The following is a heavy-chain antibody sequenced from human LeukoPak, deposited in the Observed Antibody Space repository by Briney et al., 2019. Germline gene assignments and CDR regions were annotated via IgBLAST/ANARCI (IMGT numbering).Heavy chain of an antibody. CDR3: ARDVTQQLDDAFDI. Sequence: ASVKVSCKASGYTFTGYYMHWVRQAPGQGLEWMGWISAYNGNTNYAQKLQGRVTMTTDTSTSTAYMELRSLRSDDTAVYYCARDVTQQLDDAFDIWGQGTMVTVSS. CDR1: GYTFTGYY. J-gene: IGHJ3*02. V-gene: IGHV1-18*04. CDR2: ISAYNGNT. D-gene: IGHD6-6*01.